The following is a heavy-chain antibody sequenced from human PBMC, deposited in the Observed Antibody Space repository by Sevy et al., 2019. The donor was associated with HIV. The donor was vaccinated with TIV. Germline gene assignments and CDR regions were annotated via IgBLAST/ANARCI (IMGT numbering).Heavy chain of an antibody. V-gene: IGHV3-7*01. D-gene: IGHD2-21*01. CDR3: ARELWPGDY. J-gene: IGHJ4*02. CDR2: VDQDGSQK. CDR1: GFTFSDYF. Sequence: GGSLRLSCAASGFTFSDYFMGWVRQAPGKGLEWVANVDQDGSQKNYVASVKGRFTVSRDNAKNSLYLQMNRLRVVDTAVYYCARELWPGDYWGQGTLVTVSS.